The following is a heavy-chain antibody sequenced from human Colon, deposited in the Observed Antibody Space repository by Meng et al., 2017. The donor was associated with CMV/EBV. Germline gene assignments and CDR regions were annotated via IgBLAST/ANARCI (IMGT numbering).Heavy chain of an antibody. CDR1: GGPISGSNW. CDR3: ARDLTVVRGVLDY. Sequence: VSGGPISGSNWWSWVRQPPGKGLEWIGEILHSGNTNYNPSLKSRVTISVDKSRNQFSLKLSPVTAADTAVYYCARDLTVVRGVLDYWSQGTLVTVSS. D-gene: IGHD3-10*01. J-gene: IGHJ4*02. CDR2: ILHSGNT. V-gene: IGHV4-4*02.